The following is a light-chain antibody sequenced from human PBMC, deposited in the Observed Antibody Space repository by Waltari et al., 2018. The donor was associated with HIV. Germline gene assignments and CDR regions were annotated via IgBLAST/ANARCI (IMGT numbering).Light chain of an antibody. CDR1: SGHSSYA. V-gene: IGLV4-69*02. CDR3: QTWDTRNWV. CDR2: LNSDGSH. J-gene: IGLJ3*02. Sequence: QLVLTQSPSASASLGASVKFTCTLRSGHSSYAIAWHQQQPEKGPRYLMKLNSDGSHSKGDGIPERFSVSSSGAERYLTISSLQSEDEADYYCQTWDTRNWVFGGGTKLTVL.